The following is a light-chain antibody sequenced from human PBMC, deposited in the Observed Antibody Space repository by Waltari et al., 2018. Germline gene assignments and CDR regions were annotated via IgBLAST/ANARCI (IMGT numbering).Light chain of an antibody. CDR3: QQYYSTPWT. CDR1: QSVLYSSNNKNY. CDR2: WGF. Sequence: DIVMTQTPDSLAVSLGERATINCKSSQSVLYSSNNKNYLAWYQQKPGQPPKLFICWGFCCFFFFFFFFFGCGSGTDFTLTISSLQAEDVAVYYCQQYYSTPWTFGQGTKGE. V-gene: IGKV4-1*01. J-gene: IGKJ1*01.